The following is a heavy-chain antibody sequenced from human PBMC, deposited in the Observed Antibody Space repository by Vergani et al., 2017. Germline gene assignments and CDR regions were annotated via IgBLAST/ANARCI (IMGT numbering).Heavy chain of an antibody. J-gene: IGHJ6*03. V-gene: IGHV3-30*18. D-gene: IGHD6-6*01. CDR1: GFTFSSYG. CDR2: ISSDGSNK. Sequence: QVQLVESGGGVVQPGRSLRLSCAASGFTFSSYGMHWVRQAPGKGLEWVAVISSDGSNKYYEDSVKGRFTISRDNSKNTLYLQMNSLRAEDTAVYYCAKDKEYSTPRGYYYYMDVWGKGTTVTVSS. CDR3: AKDKEYSTPRGYYYYMDV.